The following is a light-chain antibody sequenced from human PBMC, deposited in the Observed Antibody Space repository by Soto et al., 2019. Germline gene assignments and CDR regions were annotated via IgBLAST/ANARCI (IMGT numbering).Light chain of an antibody. CDR1: SSDVGGHNY. Sequence: QSALTQPASVSGSPGQSITISCTGTSSDVGGHNYVSWYQQHPGKAPKLMIYEVNNRPSGVSKRFSGSKSGTTASLTISGLQAEDEADYYCSSYTNNQRLFGGGTKLTVL. CDR3: SSYTNNQRL. V-gene: IGLV2-14*01. CDR2: EVN. J-gene: IGLJ3*02.